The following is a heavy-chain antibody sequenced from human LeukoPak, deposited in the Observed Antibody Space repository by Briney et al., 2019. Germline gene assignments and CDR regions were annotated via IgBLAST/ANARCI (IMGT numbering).Heavy chain of an antibody. CDR3: ARLRFDFWSGYTHPYFDY. D-gene: IGHD3-3*01. J-gene: IGHJ4*02. V-gene: IGHV4-39*01. Sequence: SETLSLTCTVSGGSISSSSYSWGWIRQPPGKGLEWIGSIYYSGTIYYNPSLKSRVTISVDTSKIQFSLKLSSVAATDTAVYFCARLRFDFWSGYTHPYFDYWGQGTLVTVSS. CDR2: IYYSGTI. CDR1: GGSISSSSYS.